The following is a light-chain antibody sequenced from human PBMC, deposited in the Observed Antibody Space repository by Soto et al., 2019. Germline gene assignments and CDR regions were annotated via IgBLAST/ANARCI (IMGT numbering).Light chain of an antibody. CDR3: HQRQSWPRT. Sequence: EIVLTQSPGTLSLSPGERATLSCRASQSVSSSYLAWYQQKPGQAPRLLIYGASSRAAGVPARFSGSGSGTDFTLTISDVEPEDFAVYYCHQRQSWPRTFGQGTKVDI. CDR1: QSVSSSY. J-gene: IGKJ1*01. V-gene: IGKV3-20*01. CDR2: GAS.